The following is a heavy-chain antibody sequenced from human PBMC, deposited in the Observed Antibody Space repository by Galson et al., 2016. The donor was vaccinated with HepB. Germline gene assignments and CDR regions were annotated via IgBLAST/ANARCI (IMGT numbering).Heavy chain of an antibody. Sequence: SLRLSCAASGFTSSRFGMHWVRQAPGKGLASVAVIWFDGRDAYYGDSVKGRFTISKDNSNNMLYLQMNSLRVEDTAVYYCARDLWGDCRTTTCSHLDSWGQGTLVTVSS. D-gene: IGHD1-14*01. J-gene: IGHJ4*02. V-gene: IGHV3-33*01. CDR1: GFTSSRFG. CDR2: IWFDGRDA. CDR3: ARDLWGDCRTTTCSHLDS.